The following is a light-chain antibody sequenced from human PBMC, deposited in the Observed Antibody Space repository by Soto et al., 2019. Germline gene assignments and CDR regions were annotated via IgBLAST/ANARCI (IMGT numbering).Light chain of an antibody. CDR1: SSNIGAGYG. CDR3: QSYDSSLNGYV. CDR2: GNN. J-gene: IGLJ1*01. Sequence: QAVVTQPPSVSGAPGQRVSISCTGSSSNIGAGYGVHWYRQLPGTAPKLLIFGNNNRPSGVPDRFSGSKSGTSASLGITGLQAEDEADYYCQSYDSSLNGYVFGTGTKVTVL. V-gene: IGLV1-40*01.